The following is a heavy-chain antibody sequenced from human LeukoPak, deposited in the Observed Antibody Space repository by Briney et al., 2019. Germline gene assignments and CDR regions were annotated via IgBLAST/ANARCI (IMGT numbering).Heavy chain of an antibody. CDR1: GFTFSSYW. D-gene: IGHD6-13*01. J-gene: IGHJ5*02. V-gene: IGHV3-66*01. CDR3: ARERSGIAAAGTGLS. CDR2: IYSGGST. Sequence: GGSLRLSCAASGFTFSSYWMSWVRQAPGKGLEWVSVIYSGGSTYYADSVKGRFTISRDNSKNTLYLQMNSLRAEDTAVYYCARERSGIAAAGTGLSWGQGTLVTVSS.